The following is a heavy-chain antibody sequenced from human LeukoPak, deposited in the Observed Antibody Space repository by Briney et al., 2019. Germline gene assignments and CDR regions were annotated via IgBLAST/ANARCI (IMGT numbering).Heavy chain of an antibody. Sequence: PSETLSLTCTVSGGSISSYYWSWIRQPPGKGLEWIGYIYYSGSTNYNPSLKSRVTISVDTSKNQFSLKLSSVTAADTAVYYCAREIPAATWYFDLWGRGTLVTVSS. CDR3: AREIPAATWYFDL. CDR2: IYYSGST. CDR1: GGSISSYY. D-gene: IGHD2-2*01. V-gene: IGHV4-59*12. J-gene: IGHJ2*01.